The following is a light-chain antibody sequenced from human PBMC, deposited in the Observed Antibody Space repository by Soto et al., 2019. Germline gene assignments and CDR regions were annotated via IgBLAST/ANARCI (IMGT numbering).Light chain of an antibody. CDR2: GGS. V-gene: IGKV3D-15*01. CDR3: QQFRNWPWT. CDR1: QSVSRY. Sequence: IVLTQAPGTLSLSPGCSATLSFMASQSVSRYLAWYQQKPGQAPRLLIHGGSTRATGIPARISGSGSGTEFTLTISSLQSEDFAVYYCQQFRNWPWTFGQGTKVDIK. J-gene: IGKJ1*01.